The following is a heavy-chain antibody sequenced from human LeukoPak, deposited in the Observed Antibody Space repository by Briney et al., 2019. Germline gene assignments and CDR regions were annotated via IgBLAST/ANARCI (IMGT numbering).Heavy chain of an antibody. CDR2: INHSGST. D-gene: IGHD6-19*01. Sequence: PSETLSLTCAVYGGSLSGYYWSWIRQPPGKGLEWIGEINHSGSTNYNPSLKSRVTISVDTSKNQLSLKLSSMTAADTAVYYCARQWLVSSLFDYWGQGTLVTVSS. J-gene: IGHJ4*02. V-gene: IGHV4-34*01. CDR3: ARQWLVSSLFDY. CDR1: GGSLSGYY.